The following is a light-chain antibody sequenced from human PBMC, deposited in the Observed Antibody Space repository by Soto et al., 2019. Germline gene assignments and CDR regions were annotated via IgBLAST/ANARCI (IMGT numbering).Light chain of an antibody. Sequence: DIVMTQSPDSLAVSLGERTTINCKASRSVFYSSDTKNYLAWYQQKPGQPPKLLIYWASTREFGVPDRFIGSGSGTDFTLTISSLQAEDVAFYYCQQYYSSPPTFGQGTKVEIK. CDR2: WAS. J-gene: IGKJ1*01. CDR3: QQYYSSPPT. CDR1: RSVFYSSDTKNY. V-gene: IGKV4-1*01.